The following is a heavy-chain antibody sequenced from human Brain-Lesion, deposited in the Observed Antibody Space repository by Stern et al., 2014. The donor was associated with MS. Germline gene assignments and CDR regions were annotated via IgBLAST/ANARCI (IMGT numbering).Heavy chain of an antibody. Sequence: QVQLVQFGPEVKKPGSSVQVSCKASGGTFGTYPITWLRLAPGQGLEWMGRIIPIFGSPNCAQKFQGRVTITADRSTTTVYMKLSSLKSDDAAVYYCAKDGPALVTNWFDPWGRGTLVTVSS. J-gene: IGHJ5*02. CDR2: IIPIFGSP. CDR3: AKDGPALVTNWFDP. CDR1: GGTFGTYP. D-gene: IGHD5-18*01. V-gene: IGHV1-69*06.